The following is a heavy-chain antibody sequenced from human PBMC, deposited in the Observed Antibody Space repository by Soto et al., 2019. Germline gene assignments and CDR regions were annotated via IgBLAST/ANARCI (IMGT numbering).Heavy chain of an antibody. J-gene: IGHJ6*02. Sequence: PGGSLRLSCVVSGFTFSSFGLYWVRQITGKGLEWVGVMSPDGSQKYHADSVQGRFIISRDNSRETLHLQMNSLRREDSGVYYCAKDRGGYIGYDYRNFAMDVWGQGTTVTVSS. V-gene: IGHV3-30*18. D-gene: IGHD4-4*01. CDR3: AKDRGGYIGYDYRNFAMDV. CDR1: GFTFSSFG. CDR2: MSPDGSQK.